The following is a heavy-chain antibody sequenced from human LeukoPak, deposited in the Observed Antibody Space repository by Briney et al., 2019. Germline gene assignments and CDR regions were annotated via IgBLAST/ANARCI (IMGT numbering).Heavy chain of an antibody. CDR1: GGSFSGYY. J-gene: IGHJ2*01. Sequence: SXXLSLTCAVYGGSFSGYYWSWIRQPPGKGLEWIGEINHSGSTNYNPSLKSRVTISVDTSKNQFSLKVSSVTAADTAVYYCARERTMRYFDLWGRGTLVTVSS. V-gene: IGHV4-34*01. CDR2: INHSGST. CDR3: ARERTMRYFDL. D-gene: IGHD3-22*01.